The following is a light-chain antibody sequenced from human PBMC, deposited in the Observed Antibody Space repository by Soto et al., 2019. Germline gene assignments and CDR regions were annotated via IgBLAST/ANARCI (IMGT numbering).Light chain of an antibody. Sequence: QSVLTQPPSVSGAPGQRVTISCTGSSSNIGAGYDVHWYQHLPGTAPKLLIYGNTKRPSGVPDRFSGSRSGTTASLAITGLRPDDEADYYCQSYDTRLSGYVFATGTKLTVL. CDR2: GNT. V-gene: IGLV1-40*01. CDR3: QSYDTRLSGYV. CDR1: SSNIGAGYD. J-gene: IGLJ1*01.